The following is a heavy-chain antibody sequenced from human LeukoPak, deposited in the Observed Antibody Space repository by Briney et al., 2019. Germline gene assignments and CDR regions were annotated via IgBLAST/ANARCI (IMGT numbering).Heavy chain of an antibody. V-gene: IGHV3-7*01. CDR1: GFTFSSYW. CDR2: IKQDGSEN. Sequence: GGSLRLSCAASGFTFSSYWMSWVRQAPGKGLEWVTNIKQDGSENYYVDSVKGRFTISRDNAKNSLYLQMNSLRAEDTAVYYCARVATGGYSYGYNSKPSYDFDYWGQGTLVTVSS. D-gene: IGHD5-18*01. CDR3: ARVATGGYSYGYNSKPSYDFDY. J-gene: IGHJ4*02.